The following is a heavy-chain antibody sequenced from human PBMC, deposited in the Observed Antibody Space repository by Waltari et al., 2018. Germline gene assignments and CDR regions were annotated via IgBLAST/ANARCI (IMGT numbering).Heavy chain of an antibody. V-gene: IGHV4-4*07. CDR1: GGSISSYY. J-gene: IGHJ6*03. D-gene: IGHD2-2*01. Sequence: QVQLQESGPGLVKPSETLSLTCTVSGGSISSYYWSWIRQPAGKGLEWIGRIYTSGSTNYNPSLKSRVTMSEDTSKNQFSLKLSSVTAADTAVYYCARGRDCSSTSCYYYYYYMDVWGKGTTVTISS. CDR3: ARGRDCSSTSCYYYYYYMDV. CDR2: IYTSGST.